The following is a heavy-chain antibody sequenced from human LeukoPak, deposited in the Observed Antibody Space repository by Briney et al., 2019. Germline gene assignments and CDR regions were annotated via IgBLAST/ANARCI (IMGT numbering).Heavy chain of an antibody. CDR2: IYYSGGT. CDR3: ARGLKPFDS. J-gene: IGHJ4*02. V-gene: IGHV4-59*01. Sequence: PSETLSLTCTVSGGSISGYSWSWIRQPPGKGLEWLGYIYYSGGTNYNPSLKSRVTISVDTSKNHFSLKLTSVTAADTAVYYCARGLKPFDSWGQGTLVTVSS. CDR1: GGSISGYS.